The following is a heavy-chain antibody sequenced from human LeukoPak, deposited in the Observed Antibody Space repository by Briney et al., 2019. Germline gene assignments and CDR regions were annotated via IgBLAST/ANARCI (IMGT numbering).Heavy chain of an antibody. J-gene: IGHJ4*02. V-gene: IGHV4-34*01. CDR3: ARESPSYSSSSRGYLRDY. D-gene: IGHD6-6*01. CDR1: GGSISSYY. Sequence: SETLSLTCTVSGGSISSYYWSWIRQPAGKGLEWIGEINHSGSTNYNPSLKSRVTISVDTSKNQFSLKLSSVTAADTAVYYCARESPSYSSSSRGYLRDYWGQGTLVTVSS. CDR2: INHSGST.